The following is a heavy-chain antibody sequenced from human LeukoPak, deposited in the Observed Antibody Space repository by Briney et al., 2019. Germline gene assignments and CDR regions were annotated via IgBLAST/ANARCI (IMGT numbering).Heavy chain of an antibody. V-gene: IGHV5-51*01. CDR3: ARRTYDYDSSGYYFDY. CDR2: IYPGDSDT. CDR1: GYSFTSYW. J-gene: IGHJ4*02. D-gene: IGHD3-22*01. Sequence: GESLKISCKGSGYSFTSYWISWVRQMPGKGLEWMGIIYPGDSDTRYSPSFQGQVTISADKSISTAYLQWSSLKASDTAMYYCARRTYDYDSSGYYFDYWGQGTLVTVSS.